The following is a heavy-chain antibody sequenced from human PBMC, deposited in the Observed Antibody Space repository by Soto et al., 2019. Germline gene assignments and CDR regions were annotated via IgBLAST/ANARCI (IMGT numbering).Heavy chain of an antibody. V-gene: IGHV1-2*02. D-gene: IGHD2-21*02. CDR3: ARPPGYISDWHYFDL. CDR1: GYTFTKYY. CDR2: ISPKSGGT. Sequence: GASVKVSFKASGYTFTKYYMHWLRQAPGQGFEWMGRISPKSGGTNYAQKFQGRVSMTWDTSLKTAYMELSSLISEDTAVYYCARPPGYISDWHYFDLWGQGTLVTVSS. J-gene: IGHJ4*02.